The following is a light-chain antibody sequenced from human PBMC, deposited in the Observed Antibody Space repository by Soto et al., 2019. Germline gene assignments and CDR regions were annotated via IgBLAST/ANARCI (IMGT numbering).Light chain of an antibody. CDR2: EVR. CDR1: NRDVGSYTL. Sequence: QSVLTQPASVSGSPGQSITIACTGPNRDVGSYTLVSWYQQRPGEAPKLIISEVRNRPSGISYRFTGSKSGNTASLTISGLQAEDEADYYCSSYTTSSTLVFGGGTKVTVL. CDR3: SSYTTSSTLV. J-gene: IGLJ3*02. V-gene: IGLV2-14*01.